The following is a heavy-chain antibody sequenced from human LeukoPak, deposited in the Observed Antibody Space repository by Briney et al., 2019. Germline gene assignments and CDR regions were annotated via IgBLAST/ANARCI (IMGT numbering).Heavy chain of an antibody. CDR1: GGSISSGDYY. V-gene: IGHV4-30-4*01. CDR3: ASLPGYSSSWYKDY. J-gene: IGHJ4*02. Sequence: SQTLSLTCTVSGGSISSGDYYWSWVRQPPGKGLEWIGYIYYSGSTYYNPSLKSRVTISVDTSRNQFSLKLSSVTAADTAVYYCASLPGYSSSWYKDYWGQGTLVTVSS. CDR2: IYYSGST. D-gene: IGHD6-13*01.